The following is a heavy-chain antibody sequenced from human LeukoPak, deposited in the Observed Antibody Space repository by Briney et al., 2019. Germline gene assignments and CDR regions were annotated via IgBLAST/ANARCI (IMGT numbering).Heavy chain of an antibody. V-gene: IGHV3-48*01. CDR1: GLTFSSYS. D-gene: IGHD6-13*01. J-gene: IGHJ6*03. Sequence: GGSLRLSCAASGLTFSSYSMNWVRQAPGKGLEWVSYISSSSSTIYYADSVKGRFTISRDNAKNSLYLQMNSLRAEDTAVYYCARVGVAAVYYYYMDVWGKGTTVTVSS. CDR3: ARVGVAAVYYYYMDV. CDR2: ISSSSSTI.